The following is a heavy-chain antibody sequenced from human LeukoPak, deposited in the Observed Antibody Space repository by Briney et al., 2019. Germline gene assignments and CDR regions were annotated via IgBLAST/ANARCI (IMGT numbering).Heavy chain of an antibody. D-gene: IGHD5-12*01. CDR2: INQDGSEK. CDR1: GFTFSSYE. CDR3: ARDGGVSGYDLLDY. J-gene: IGHJ4*02. Sequence: GGSLRLSCAASGFTFSSYEMTWVRQAPGKGLEWVANINQDGSEKYYVDSVKGRFTISRDNAKNSVYLQMNSLRAEDTAVYYCARDGGVSGYDLLDYWGQGTLVTVSS. V-gene: IGHV3-7*01.